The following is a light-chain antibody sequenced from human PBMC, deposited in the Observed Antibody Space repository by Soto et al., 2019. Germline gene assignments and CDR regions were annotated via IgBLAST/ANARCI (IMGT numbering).Light chain of an antibody. Sequence: DIVMTQSPDSLAVSLGERATINCKSSQSVLYSSNNKNYLAWYQQKPGQPPKLLIYWASTRKSGVPDRFSGSGSGTDFTLTISSLQAEDVAVYYCHQYYNTPYTFGQGTKLEIK. V-gene: IGKV4-1*01. CDR2: WAS. CDR1: QSVLYSSNNKNY. J-gene: IGKJ2*01. CDR3: HQYYNTPYT.